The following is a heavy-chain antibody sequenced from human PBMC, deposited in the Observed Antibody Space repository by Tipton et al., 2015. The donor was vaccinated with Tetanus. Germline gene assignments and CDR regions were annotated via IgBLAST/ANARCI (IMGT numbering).Heavy chain of an antibody. CDR2: IDPNSGDT. J-gene: IGHJ6*02. Sequence: QLVQSGAELKKPGASVNVSCTASGYTFTGYYMYWVRQAPGQGLEWVGWIDPNSGDTIYAQNFQGRVTMTRDTSISTVYMELSRLRSDDTAVYYCARDRGDYIYYGMDVWGPGTTVTVSS. V-gene: IGHV1-2*02. CDR3: ARDRGDYIYYGMDV. D-gene: IGHD3-22*01. CDR1: GYTFTGYY.